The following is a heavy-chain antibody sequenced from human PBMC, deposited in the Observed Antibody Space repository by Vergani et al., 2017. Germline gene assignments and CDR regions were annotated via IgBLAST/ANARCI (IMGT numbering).Heavy chain of an antibody. V-gene: IGHV4-34*01. D-gene: IGHD2-2*01. CDR3: ARGPYCSSTSCHSFYYYYYMDV. J-gene: IGHJ6*03. Sequence: QVQLQQWGAGLLKPSETLSLTCAVYGGSFSGYYWSWIRQPPGKGLEWIGEINHSGSTNYNPSLKSRVTISVDTSKNQFSLKLSSVTAADTAVYYCARGPYCSSTSCHSFYYYYYMDVWGKGTTVTVSS. CDR2: INHSGST. CDR1: GGSFSGYY.